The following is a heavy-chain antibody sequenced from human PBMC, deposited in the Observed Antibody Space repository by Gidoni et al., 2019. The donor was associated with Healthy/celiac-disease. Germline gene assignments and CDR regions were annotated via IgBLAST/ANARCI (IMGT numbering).Heavy chain of an antibody. J-gene: IGHJ6*02. CDR2: RWYDGSNK. V-gene: IGHV3-33*01. D-gene: IGHD1-26*01. CDR3: ARGIVGRMDV. CDR1: GFTFSSYG. Sequence: QVPLVESGGGVVQPGRSLRLLCAASGFTFSSYGRHWVRQAPGKGLEWVEVRWYDGSNKYYADSVKGRFTISRDNSKNTLYLQMNSLRAEDTAVYYCARGIVGRMDVWGQGTTVTVSS.